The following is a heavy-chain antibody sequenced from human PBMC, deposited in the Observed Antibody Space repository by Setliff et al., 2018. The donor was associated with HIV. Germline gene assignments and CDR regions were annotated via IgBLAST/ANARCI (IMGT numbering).Heavy chain of an antibody. J-gene: IGHJ6*03. Sequence: SETLSLTCSVSGGSDRSNNYFWSWVRQPPGKGLQYIGTVNYNGVTYFNPSLKSRLTISVDTSKNQFSLKLSSLTAADTAVYYCARHWGSGWYMAMDVWGKGTTVTV. CDR2: VNYNGVT. CDR1: GGSDRSNNYF. V-gene: IGHV4-39*01. D-gene: IGHD6-19*01. CDR3: ARHWGSGWYMAMDV.